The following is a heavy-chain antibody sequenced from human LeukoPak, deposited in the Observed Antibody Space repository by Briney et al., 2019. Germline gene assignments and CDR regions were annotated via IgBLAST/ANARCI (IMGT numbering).Heavy chain of an antibody. D-gene: IGHD4-23*01. V-gene: IGHV4-4*07. CDR1: GGSISGYY. Sequence: PSETLSLTCTVSGGSISGYYWSWIRQPAGKGLEWIGRIYTSGSTNYNPSLKSRVTMSVDTSKNQFSLKLSSVTAADTAVYYCARTSVASRYGGNLGYWGQGTLVTVSS. J-gene: IGHJ4*02. CDR2: IYTSGST. CDR3: ARTSVASRYGGNLGY.